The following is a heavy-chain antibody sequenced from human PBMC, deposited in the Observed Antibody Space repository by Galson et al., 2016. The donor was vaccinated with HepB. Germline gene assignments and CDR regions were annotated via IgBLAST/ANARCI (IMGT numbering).Heavy chain of an antibody. V-gene: IGHV3-23*01. CDR2: VSGNGGTI. Sequence: SLRLSCAASGFTFTDHAMSWVRLVPGRGLEWVAVVSGNGGTIYYSDSVKGRFTISRDNSKNTLYLQMNSLRAEDTATYYCAKEMRWLKLGLDYCGQGTRVTVSS. D-gene: IGHD5-24*01. J-gene: IGHJ4*02. CDR3: AKEMRWLKLGLDY. CDR1: GFTFTDHA.